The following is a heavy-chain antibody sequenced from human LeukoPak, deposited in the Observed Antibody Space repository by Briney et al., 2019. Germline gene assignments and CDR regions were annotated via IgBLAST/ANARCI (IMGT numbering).Heavy chain of an antibody. V-gene: IGHV3-23*01. CDR3: AKDERNWNYNLASQTYD. J-gene: IGHJ4*02. CDR1: GFRFSRYA. Sequence: GGSLRLSCAASGFRFSRYAMSWVRQAPGKGLEWVSAISGSGVSTYYADSVKGRFTVSRDNSKNTLYLQMSSLRAEDTAVYYCAKDERNWNYNLASQTYDWGQGTLVTVS. D-gene: IGHD1-7*01. CDR2: ISGSGVST.